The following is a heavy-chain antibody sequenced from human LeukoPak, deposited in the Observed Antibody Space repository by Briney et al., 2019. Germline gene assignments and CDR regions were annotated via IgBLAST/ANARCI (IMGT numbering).Heavy chain of an antibody. Sequence: GASVKVSCKVSGYTLSKLSMHWVRQTPGKGLEWMGAFDPEDGETIYAQKFQDRFTMTEDTSTDTAYMELTSLRSEDTAAYYCAVEKQFVPGEFDYWGQGTLVTVSS. CDR1: GYTLSKLS. CDR2: FDPEDGET. D-gene: IGHD6-6*01. V-gene: IGHV1-24*01. J-gene: IGHJ4*02. CDR3: AVEKQFVPGEFDY.